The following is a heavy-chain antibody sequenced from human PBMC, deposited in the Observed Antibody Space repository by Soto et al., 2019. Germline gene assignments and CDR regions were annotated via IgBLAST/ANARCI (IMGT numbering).Heavy chain of an antibody. CDR1: GGSLSSSNW. J-gene: IGHJ4*02. CDR3: VHHGGDSYDHDF. V-gene: IGHV4-4*02. Sequence: QVQLQESGPGLVNSSGTLSLTCAVSGGSLSSSNWWSWVRQPPGKTLEWLGEISYSGSTKYNPSRNSRVTLSADQSKNDLSPRLTSVSAANTDVYYYVHHGGDSYDHDFRGQGILVTVSS. CDR2: ISYSGST. D-gene: IGHD2-21*02.